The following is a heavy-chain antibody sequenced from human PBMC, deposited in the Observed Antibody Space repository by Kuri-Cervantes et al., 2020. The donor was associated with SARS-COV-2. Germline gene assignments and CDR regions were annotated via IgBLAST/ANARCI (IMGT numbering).Heavy chain of an antibody. CDR3: AGSSIAPNYYYYGMDV. CDR2: ISAYNGNT. CDR1: GYTFTSYG. J-gene: IGHJ6*02. D-gene: IGHD3-10*01. Sequence: ASVKVSCKASGYTFTSYGISWVRQAPGQGLEWMGWISAYNGNTNYAQKLQGRVTMTTDTSTSTAYMELGSLRSDDTAVYYCAGSSIAPNYYYYGMDVWGQGTTVTVSS. V-gene: IGHV1-18*04.